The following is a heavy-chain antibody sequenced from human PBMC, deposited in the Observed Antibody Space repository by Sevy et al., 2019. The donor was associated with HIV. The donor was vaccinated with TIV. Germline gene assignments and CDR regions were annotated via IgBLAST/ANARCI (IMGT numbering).Heavy chain of an antibody. Sequence: EGSLRLSCAASGFNFRNVWMSWVRQAPGKGLEWIGLIKSNTDGGTTEYGAPVKGGITISRDDSKNTLFLQVNSLKAEDTALYYCATINTVGSLAYWGRGTLVTVSS. CDR2: IKSNTDGGTT. J-gene: IGHJ4*02. CDR1: GFNFRNVW. V-gene: IGHV3-15*01. D-gene: IGHD2-15*01. CDR3: ATINTVGSLAY.